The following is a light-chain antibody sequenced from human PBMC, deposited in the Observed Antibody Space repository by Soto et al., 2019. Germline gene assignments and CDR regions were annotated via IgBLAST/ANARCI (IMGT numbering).Light chain of an antibody. CDR1: QTVSSNF. V-gene: IGKV3-20*01. J-gene: IGKJ1*01. Sequence: EIVLTQSPGTLSLSPGERSTLSCRASQTVSSNFLAWYQQKPGQAPRLLIFDASTRATGIPDRFTGSGSGTDFTLTISRLEPEDFEVDDCQQYSSSPWTFGQGTKVDIK. CDR2: DAS. CDR3: QQYSSSPWT.